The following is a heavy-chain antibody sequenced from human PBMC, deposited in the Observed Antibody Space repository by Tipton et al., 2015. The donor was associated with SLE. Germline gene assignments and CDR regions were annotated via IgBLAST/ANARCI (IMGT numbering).Heavy chain of an antibody. CDR3: AYRGEWELPEPFDY. CDR1: GGSFSGYY. CDR2: INHSGST. J-gene: IGHJ4*02. Sequence: TLSLTCAVYGGSFSGYYWSWIRQPPGKGLEWIGEINHSGSTNYNPSLKSRVTISVDTSKDQFSLKLSSVAAADTAVYYCAYRGEWELPEPFDYWGQGTLVTVSS. D-gene: IGHD1-26*01. V-gene: IGHV4-34*01.